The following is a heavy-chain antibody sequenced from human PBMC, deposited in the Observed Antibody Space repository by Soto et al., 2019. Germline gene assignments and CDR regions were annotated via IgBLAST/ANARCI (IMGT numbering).Heavy chain of an antibody. CDR1: GYTFTSYD. CDR3: ARETSYGLDV. Sequence: QVQLVQSGAEVKKPGASVKVSCKASGYTFTSYDINWGRHATGQGLERMGWLNPNSGNTGYAQKFQGRVTMTRNTSITSAYMELSSLRSEDTAVYYCARETSYGLDVWGQGTTVTVSS. J-gene: IGHJ6*02. V-gene: IGHV1-8*01. CDR2: LNPNSGNT.